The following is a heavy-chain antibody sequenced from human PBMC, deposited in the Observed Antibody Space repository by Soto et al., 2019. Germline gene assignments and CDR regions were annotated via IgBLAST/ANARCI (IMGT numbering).Heavy chain of an antibody. J-gene: IGHJ6*02. D-gene: IGHD2-2*01. Sequence: EVQLVESGGGLVKPGGSLRLSCAASGFTFSSYSMNWVRQAPGKGLEWVSSISSSSSYIYYAGSVKGRFTISRDNAKNSLYLQMNSLRAEDTAVYYCARVKATVVYYGMDVWGQGTTVTVSS. V-gene: IGHV3-21*01. CDR2: ISSSSSYI. CDR3: ARVKATVVYYGMDV. CDR1: GFTFSSYS.